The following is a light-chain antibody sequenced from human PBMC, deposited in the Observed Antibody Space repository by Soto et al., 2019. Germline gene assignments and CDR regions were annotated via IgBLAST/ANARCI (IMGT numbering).Light chain of an antibody. Sequence: EIVLTQSTDTLYVSPGEGATLSCRASQSVRTKLAWYQQKAGQAPRLLMYGASTRATGIPDRFSGSGSGTEFTLTISSLQSEDFAVYYCQQYNSWPPITFGQGTRLEIK. CDR3: QQYNSWPPIT. J-gene: IGKJ5*01. CDR1: QSVRTK. V-gene: IGKV3-15*01. CDR2: GAS.